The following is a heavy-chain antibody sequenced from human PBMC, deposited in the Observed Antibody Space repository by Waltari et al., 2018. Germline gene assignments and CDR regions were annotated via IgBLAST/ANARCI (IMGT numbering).Heavy chain of an antibody. CDR3: ATEWYYDFWSGYYR. Sequence: EVQLLESGGGLVQPGGSLRLSCTASGFTFSSYAMSWVRQAPGKGLEWVSAISGSGGSTYYADSVKGRFTISRDNSKNTLYLQMNSLRAEDTAVYYCATEWYYDFWSGYYRWGQGTLVTVSS. D-gene: IGHD3-3*01. J-gene: IGHJ4*02. V-gene: IGHV3-23*01. CDR1: GFTFSSYA. CDR2: ISGSGGST.